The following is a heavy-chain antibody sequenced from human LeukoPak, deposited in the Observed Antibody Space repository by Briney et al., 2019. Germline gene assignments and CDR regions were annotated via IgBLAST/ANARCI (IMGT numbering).Heavy chain of an antibody. D-gene: IGHD1-20*01. CDR3: ARELTGFDS. CDR2: TYYRYKWYI. CDR1: GDSVSANSAA. Sequence: SQTLSVTCAISGDSVSANSAAWKWIRQSPSRGLEWLGSTYYRYKWYIDYAVSVKSRVTTNADTPKSQFSLQLNSVTPEDTAVYCCARELTGFDSWGQGTLVTVSS. J-gene: IGHJ4*02. V-gene: IGHV6-1*01.